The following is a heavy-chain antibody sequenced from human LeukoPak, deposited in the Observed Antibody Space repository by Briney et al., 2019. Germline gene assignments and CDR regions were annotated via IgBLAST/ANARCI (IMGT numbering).Heavy chain of an antibody. V-gene: IGHV4-59*01. D-gene: IGHD4-17*01. CDR2: ISYIGST. J-gene: IGHJ3*02. Sequence: PSETLSLTCAVYGGSFSGYYWSWIRQPPGKGLEWIGYISYIGSTNYNPSLKSRVTISVDTSKNQFSLKVSSVTAADTAVYYCARDPTTVTKGFDIWGQGTLVTVSS. CDR1: GGSFSGYY. CDR3: ARDPTTVTKGFDI.